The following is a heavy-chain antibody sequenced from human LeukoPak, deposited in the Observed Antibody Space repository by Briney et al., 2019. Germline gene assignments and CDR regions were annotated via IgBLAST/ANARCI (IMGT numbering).Heavy chain of an antibody. D-gene: IGHD2-15*01. J-gene: IGHJ4*02. CDR2: ISYDGSNK. Sequence: GGSLRLSCAASEFTFSSYAMHWVRQAPGKGLEWVAVISYDGSNKYYADSVKGRFTISRDNSKNTLYLQMNSLRAEDTAVCYCAREECDGGSCIGDYWGQGTLVTVSS. CDR3: AREECDGGSCIGDY. V-gene: IGHV3-30-3*01. CDR1: EFTFSSYA.